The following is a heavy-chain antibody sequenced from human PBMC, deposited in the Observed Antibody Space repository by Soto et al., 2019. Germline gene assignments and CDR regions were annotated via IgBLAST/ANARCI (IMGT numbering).Heavy chain of an antibody. CDR2: INPNSCGT. CDR1: GYTFTGYY. V-gene: IGHV1-2*04. Sequence: ASVKVSCKASGYTFTGYYMHWVRQAPGQGLEWMGWINPNSCGTNYAQKFQGWVTMTRDTSISTAYMELSRLRSDDTAVYYCARGLFVSGPAIDYWGQGTLVTVSS. D-gene: IGHD3-10*01. J-gene: IGHJ4*02. CDR3: ARGLFVSGPAIDY.